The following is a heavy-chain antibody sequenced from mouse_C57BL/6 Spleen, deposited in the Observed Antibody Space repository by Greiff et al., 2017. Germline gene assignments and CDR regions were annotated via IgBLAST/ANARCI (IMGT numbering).Heavy chain of an antibody. J-gene: IGHJ2*01. Sequence: EVKLVESGPGLVKPSQSLSLTCSVTGYSITSGYYWNWIRQFPGNKLEWMGYISYDGSNNYNPSLKNRISITRDTSKNQFFLKLNSVTTEDTATYYCARGLRHFDYWGQGTTLTVSS. D-gene: IGHD2-4*01. CDR2: ISYDGSN. V-gene: IGHV3-6*01. CDR3: ARGLRHFDY. CDR1: GYSITSGYY.